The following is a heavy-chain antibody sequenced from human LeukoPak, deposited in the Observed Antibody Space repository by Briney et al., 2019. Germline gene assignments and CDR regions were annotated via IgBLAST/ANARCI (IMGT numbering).Heavy chain of an antibody. V-gene: IGHV4-39*01. J-gene: IGHJ4*02. CDR3: ARDYDILTGYSIPFDY. CDR1: GGSISSSSYY. CDR2: IYYSGST. Sequence: SETLSLTCTVSGGSISSSSYYWGWIRQPPGKGREWIGSIYYSGSTYYNPSLKSRVTISLDTSKNQFSLKLSSVTAADTAVYYCARDYDILTGYSIPFDYWGQGTLVTVSS. D-gene: IGHD3-9*01.